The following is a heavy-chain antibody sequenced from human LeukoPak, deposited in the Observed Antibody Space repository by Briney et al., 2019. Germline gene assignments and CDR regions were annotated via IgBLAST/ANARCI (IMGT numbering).Heavy chain of an antibody. CDR3: ATDRGRQWLEYAFDI. V-gene: IGHV1-46*01. J-gene: IGHJ3*02. Sequence: ASVKVSCKASGYTFTSQYIYWVRQAPGQGLEWMGIISPSSGSTNYAQKFQGRVTMTEDTSTDTAYMELSSLRSEDTAVYYCATDRGRQWLEYAFDIWGQGTMVTVSS. D-gene: IGHD6-19*01. CDR2: ISPSSGST. CDR1: GYTFTSQY.